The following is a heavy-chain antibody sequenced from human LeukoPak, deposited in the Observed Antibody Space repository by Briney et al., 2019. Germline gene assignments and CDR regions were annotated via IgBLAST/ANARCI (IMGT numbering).Heavy chain of an antibody. D-gene: IGHD3-16*01. J-gene: IGHJ4*02. CDR3: ARVFYASPYFDY. Sequence: TLSLTCTVSGGSISSGSYYWSWIRQPAGKGLEWIGRIYTSGSTNYNPSLKSRVTISLDTSKNHFSLNLSSVTAADTAVYFCARVFYASPYFDYWGQGTLVTVSS. V-gene: IGHV4-61*02. CDR2: IYTSGST. CDR1: GGSISSGSYY.